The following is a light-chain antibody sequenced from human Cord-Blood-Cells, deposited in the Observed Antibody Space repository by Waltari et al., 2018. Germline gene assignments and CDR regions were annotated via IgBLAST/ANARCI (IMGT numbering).Light chain of an antibody. J-gene: IGLJ2*01. CDR2: EVS. Sequence: QPALTQPPSVSASPAHSITLPSTVPRCDHVPYNYLSWYQQHPGKAPKLMIYEVSNRPSGVSNRFSGSKSGNTASLTISGLQAEDEADYYCSSYTSSSTVVFGGGTKLTVL. V-gene: IGLV2-14*01. CDR3: SSYTSSSTVV. CDR1: RCDHVPYNY.